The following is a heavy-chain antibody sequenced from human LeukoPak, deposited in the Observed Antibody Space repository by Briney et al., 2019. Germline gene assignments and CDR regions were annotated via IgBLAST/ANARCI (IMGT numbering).Heavy chain of an antibody. V-gene: IGHV3-7*01. D-gene: IGHD2-2*01. CDR3: ARVGYCSTTSCYWRAFDC. J-gene: IGHJ4*02. CDR1: GFTFSSYW. CDR2: INQDGTEQ. Sequence: GGSLRLSCAASGFTFSSYWMGWVRQAPGKGLEWVANINQDGTEQYYVDSVKGRFTISRDNAKNSLYLQMNSLRAEDTAVYYCARVGYCSTTSCYWRAFDCWGQGTLVTVSS.